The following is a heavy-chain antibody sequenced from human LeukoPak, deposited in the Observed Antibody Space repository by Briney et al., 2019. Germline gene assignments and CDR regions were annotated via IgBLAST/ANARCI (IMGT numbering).Heavy chain of an antibody. CDR1: GFTFSSYW. CDR2: INSDGSST. J-gene: IGHJ5*02. CDR3: ARGLGITIFGVVSQYNWFDP. V-gene: IGHV3-74*01. Sequence: GGSLRLSCAASGFTFSSYWMHWVRHAPGKGLVWVSRINSDGSSTSYADSVKGRFTISRDNAKNTLYLQMNSLRAEDTAVYYCARGLGITIFGVVSQYNWFDPWGQGTLVTVSS. D-gene: IGHD3-3*01.